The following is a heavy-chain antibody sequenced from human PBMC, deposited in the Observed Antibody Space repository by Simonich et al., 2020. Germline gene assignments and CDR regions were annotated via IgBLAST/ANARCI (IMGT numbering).Heavy chain of an antibody. CDR3: ARASRGTWWYYYFDY. Sequence: QVQLVQSGAEVKKPGASVKVSCKASGYTFTSYGISWVRQAPGQGHEWMGWIRAYNGNTNYAQQLQGRVTMTTDTSTSTAYMELRSLRSDDTAVYYCARASRGTWWYYYFDYWGQGTLVTVSS. CDR2: IRAYNGNT. CDR1: GYTFTSYG. V-gene: IGHV1-18*01. D-gene: IGHD2-15*01. J-gene: IGHJ4*02.